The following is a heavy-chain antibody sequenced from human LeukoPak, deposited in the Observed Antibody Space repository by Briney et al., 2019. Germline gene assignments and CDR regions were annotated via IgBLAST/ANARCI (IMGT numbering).Heavy chain of an antibody. CDR2: IKQDESEK. J-gene: IGHJ3*01. CDR1: GFSISSYW. V-gene: IGHV3-7*01. Sequence: GGSLRLSCEASGFSISSYWMSWVRQAPGKGLEWVSNIKQDESEKYYVGSVRGRFTISRDNAKNSLYLQMNSLRADDTAVYYCARLSDGISCFGFDVWGHGTTVTVSS. CDR3: ARLSDGISCFGFDV. D-gene: IGHD2-2*01.